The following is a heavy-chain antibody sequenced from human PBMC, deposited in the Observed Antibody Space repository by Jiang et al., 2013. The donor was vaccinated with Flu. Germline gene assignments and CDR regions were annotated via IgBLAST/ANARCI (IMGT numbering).Heavy chain of an antibody. Sequence: GASVKVSCKASGYTFTSYGISWVRQAPGQGLEWMGWISAYNGNTNYAQKLQGRVTMTTDTSTSTAYMELRSLRSDDTAVYYCAREWQYSSGHLIPLNYYGMDVWGQGTTVTVSS. D-gene: IGHD6-19*01. CDR2: ISAYNGNT. CDR1: GYTFTSYG. CDR3: AREWQYSSGHLIPLNYYGMDV. V-gene: IGHV1-18*01. J-gene: IGHJ6*02.